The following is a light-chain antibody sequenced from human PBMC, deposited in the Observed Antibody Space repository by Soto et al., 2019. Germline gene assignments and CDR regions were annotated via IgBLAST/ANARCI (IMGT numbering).Light chain of an antibody. V-gene: IGKV3-20*01. CDR3: QLYGISPQ. J-gene: IGKJ5*01. CDR2: GAS. Sequence: EIVLTQSPGTLSLSPGERATLSCRASRSVSSSLAWYQQKPGQAPRLLIYGASTRATGTPDRFSGSGSGTDFTLTISSLEPEDFAVYYCQLYGISPQFGQGTRLEIK. CDR1: RSVSSS.